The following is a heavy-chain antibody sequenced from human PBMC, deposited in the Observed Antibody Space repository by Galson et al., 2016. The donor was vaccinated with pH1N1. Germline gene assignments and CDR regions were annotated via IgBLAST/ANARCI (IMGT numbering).Heavy chain of an antibody. D-gene: IGHD6-19*01. V-gene: IGHV5-51*01. CDR2: IYPGDADT. J-gene: IGHJ3*02. CDR3: ARQVDGDAGRAGEDAYDI. Sequence: QSGAEVKKPGKSLKISCKASGYSFITSWIGWVRQTPGKGLEWMGIIYPGDADTKYSPSFQGQVTVSADKSISTAYLQWRSLKASDTAMHYCARQVDGDAGRAGEDAYDIWGQGTMVTVSS. CDR1: GYSFITSW.